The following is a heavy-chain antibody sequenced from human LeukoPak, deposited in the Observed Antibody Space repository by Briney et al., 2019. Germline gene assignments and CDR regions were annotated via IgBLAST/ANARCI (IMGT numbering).Heavy chain of an antibody. CDR1: GYIFTSNY. CDR3: ARPATVTTSSWFDP. CDR2: IYPRDGST. V-gene: IGHV1-46*01. Sequence: GASVKVSCKASGYIFTSNYIHWVRQAPGQGLEWMGMIYPRDGSTSYAQRFQDRVTVTRDTSTSTVHMELRSLRSDDTAVYYCARPATVTTSSWFDPWGQGTLVTVSS. D-gene: IGHD4-11*01. J-gene: IGHJ5*02.